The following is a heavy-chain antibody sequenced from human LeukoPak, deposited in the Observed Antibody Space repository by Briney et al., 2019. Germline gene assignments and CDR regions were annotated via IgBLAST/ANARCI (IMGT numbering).Heavy chain of an antibody. J-gene: IGHJ4*02. Sequence: ASVKVSCKASGYTFTSYYMHWVRQAPGQGLEWMGIINPSGGSTSYAQKFQGRVTMTRDTSASTVYMELSSLRSEDTAVYYCARGRTYYYDSSGYYYYFDYWGRGTLVTISS. CDR1: GYTFTSYY. V-gene: IGHV1-46*01. CDR2: INPSGGST. D-gene: IGHD3-22*01. CDR3: ARGRTYYYDSSGYYYYFDY.